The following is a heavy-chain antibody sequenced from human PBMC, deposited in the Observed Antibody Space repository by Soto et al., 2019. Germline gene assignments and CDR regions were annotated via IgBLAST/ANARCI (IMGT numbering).Heavy chain of an antibody. V-gene: IGHV1-58*01. Sequence: SVKVSCKASGFTFTSSAVQWVRQARGQRLEWIGWIVVGSGNTNYAQKFQERVTITRDMSTSTDYMELSSLRSEDTAVYYCAADPSYYDFWSGSSRMVGMDVWGQGTTVTVSS. J-gene: IGHJ6*02. CDR2: IVVGSGNT. CDR1: GFTFTSSA. D-gene: IGHD3-3*01. CDR3: AADPSYYDFWSGSSRMVGMDV.